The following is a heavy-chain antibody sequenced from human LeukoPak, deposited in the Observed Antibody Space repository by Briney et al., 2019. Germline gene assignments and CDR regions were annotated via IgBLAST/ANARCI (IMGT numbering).Heavy chain of an antibody. CDR3: AREGALTVTKDAFDI. D-gene: IGHD4-17*01. CDR1: GGSVSGSY. V-gene: IGHV3-11*04. CDR2: ISSSGSTI. J-gene: IGHJ3*02. Sequence: LSLTCTVSGGSVSGSYWSWARQSPGKGLEWVSYISSSGSTIYYADSVKGRFTISRDNAKNSLYLQMNSLRAEDTAVYYCAREGALTVTKDAFDIWGQGTIVTVSS.